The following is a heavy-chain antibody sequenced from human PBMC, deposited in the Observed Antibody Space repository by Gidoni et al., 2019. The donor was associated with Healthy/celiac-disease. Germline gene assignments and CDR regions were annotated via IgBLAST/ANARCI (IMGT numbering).Heavy chain of an antibody. D-gene: IGHD6-19*01. V-gene: IGHV3-23*01. CDR3: AKAYGYSSGWGFDY. CDR2: ISGSGGST. Sequence: EVQLLLSGGGLVQPGGSLTLSSAASGFTSSSYPMCWVRQAPGKGLELVAGISGSGGSTYYADSVKGRFTISRDNSKNTLYLQMNSLRAGDTAVYYCAKAYGYSSGWGFDYWGQGTLVTVSS. CDR1: GFTSSSYP. J-gene: IGHJ4*02.